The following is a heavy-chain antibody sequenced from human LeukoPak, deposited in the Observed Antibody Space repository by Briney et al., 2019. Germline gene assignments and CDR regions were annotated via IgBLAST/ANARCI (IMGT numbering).Heavy chain of an antibody. J-gene: IGHJ6*03. CDR1: GGTSSTYT. Sequence: ASVKVSCKASGGTSSTYTITWVRQAPGQGLEWMGGVIPMYGTTSNSQKFQGRLTITTDESTRTFSMELRSLKSEDTAVYYCAEGSNQRPNTGGTMRNYVFYMDIWGRGTTVTVS. CDR3: AEGSNQRPNTGGTMRNYVFYMDI. V-gene: IGHV1-69*05. D-gene: IGHD1/OR15-1a*01. CDR2: VIPMYGTT.